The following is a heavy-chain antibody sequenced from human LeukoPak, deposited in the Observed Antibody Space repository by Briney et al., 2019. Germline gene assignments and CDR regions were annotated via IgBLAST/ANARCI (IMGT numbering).Heavy chain of an antibody. J-gene: IGHJ4*02. D-gene: IGHD6-13*01. CDR3: ARGGTDSSRWYYFDY. CDR2: IYYSGST. V-gene: IGHV4-39*01. CDR1: GGSISSSSYY. Sequence: PSEALSLTCTVSGGSISSSSYYWGWIRQPPGKGLEWIGSIYYSGSTYYNPSLKSRVTISVDTSKNQFSLKLSSVTAADTAVYYCARGGTDSSRWYYFDYGGQGTLVTVSS.